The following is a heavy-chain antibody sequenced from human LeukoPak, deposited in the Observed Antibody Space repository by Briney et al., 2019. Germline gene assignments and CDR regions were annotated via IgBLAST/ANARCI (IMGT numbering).Heavy chain of an antibody. Sequence: GGSLRLSCAASGFTFSSYNMNWVRQAPGKGLEWVAYISIGTSFIYYADSVKGRFTISRDNAKNSLYLQMNSLRAEDTALYYCARDSGGARFFNRFDPWGQGVLVTVSS. V-gene: IGHV3-21*01. J-gene: IGHJ5*02. CDR2: ISIGTSFI. CDR1: GFTFSSYN. CDR3: ARDSGGARFFNRFDP. D-gene: IGHD3-10*01.